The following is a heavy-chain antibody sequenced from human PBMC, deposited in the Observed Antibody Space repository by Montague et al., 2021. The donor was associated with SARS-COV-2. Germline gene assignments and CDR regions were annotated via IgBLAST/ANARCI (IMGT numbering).Heavy chain of an antibody. Sequence: SLRLSCAASGFTFSDYYVSWIRQAPGKGLEWVSYISSSGRTIYNADSVKGRFTISRDNAKNSMYLQVNSLRAEDTAVYYCARDPTKWELGYAFDIWGQGTMVTVSS. D-gene: IGHD1-26*01. V-gene: IGHV3-11*01. CDR3: ARDPTKWELGYAFDI. J-gene: IGHJ3*02. CDR1: GFTFSDYY. CDR2: ISSSGRTI.